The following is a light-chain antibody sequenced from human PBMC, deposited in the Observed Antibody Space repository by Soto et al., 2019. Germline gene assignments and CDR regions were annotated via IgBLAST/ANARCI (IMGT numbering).Light chain of an antibody. CDR1: QNIRNN. V-gene: IGKV3-15*01. Sequence: VMTQSPASLSVSPGERATLSCRASQNIRNNLAWYQQKPGQSPRLLISGASTREAGIPGRFSGSGSGTEFTLIISSLQSEDFAIYYCQQYNNWPPWTFCQGTKVDI. CDR2: GAS. J-gene: IGKJ1*01. CDR3: QQYNNWPPWT.